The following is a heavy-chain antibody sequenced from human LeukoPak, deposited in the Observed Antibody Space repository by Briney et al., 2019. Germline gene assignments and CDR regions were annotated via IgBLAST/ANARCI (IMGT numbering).Heavy chain of an antibody. D-gene: IGHD5-18*01. CDR1: GGSFSGYY. CDR2: INHSGST. V-gene: IGHV4-34*01. Sequence: PSETLSLTCAVYGGSFSGYYWSWIRQPPGKGLEWIGEINHSGSTNYNLSLKSRVTISVDTSKNQFSLKLSSVAAADTAVYYCARGLDGYSTRTIDYWGQGTLVTVSS. CDR3: ARGLDGYSTRTIDY. J-gene: IGHJ4*02.